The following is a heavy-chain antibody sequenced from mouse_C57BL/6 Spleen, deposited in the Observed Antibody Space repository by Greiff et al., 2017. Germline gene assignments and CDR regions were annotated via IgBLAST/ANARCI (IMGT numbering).Heavy chain of an antibody. CDR1: GYSITSGYF. V-gene: IGHV3-6*01. D-gene: IGHD3-1*01. CDR3: ARDISGYHGFAY. J-gene: IGHJ3*01. Sequence: EVQLQESGPGLVKPSQSLSLTCSVTGYSITSGYFWYWIRMFPGNILEWLGYISYDGSNNYTPPLKNRISITRDTSKNQLYLKLMTVANTDTYTYYCARDISGYHGFAYWGQGTLVTVSA. CDR2: ISYDGSN.